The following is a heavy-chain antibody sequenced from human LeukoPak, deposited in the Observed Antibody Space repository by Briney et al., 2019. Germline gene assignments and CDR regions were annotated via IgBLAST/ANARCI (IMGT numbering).Heavy chain of an antibody. CDR2: IYYSGST. Sequence: SETLSLTCTVSGGSISSSSYYWGWIRQPPGKGLGWIGSIYYSGSTYYNPSLKSRVTISVDTSKNQFSLKLSSVTAADTAVYYCARSSSSWYYYFDYWGQGTLVTVSS. V-gene: IGHV4-39*01. J-gene: IGHJ4*02. D-gene: IGHD6-13*01. CDR3: ARSSSSWYYYFDY. CDR1: GGSISSSSYY.